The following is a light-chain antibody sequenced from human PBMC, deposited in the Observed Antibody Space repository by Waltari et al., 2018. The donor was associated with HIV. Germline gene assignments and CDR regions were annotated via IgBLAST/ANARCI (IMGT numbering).Light chain of an antibody. V-gene: IGLV2-14*01. J-gene: IGLJ3*02. CDR2: EVS. CDR1: SGDVGGYNY. CDR3: QAWDSTSGV. Sequence: QSALTQPASVSGSPGQSITISCTGTSGDVGGYNYVAWYQQHPGKAPKLMIYEVSNRPSGVSNRFSGSNSGNTATLTISGTQAVDEADYYCQAWDSTSGVFGGGTMLTVL.